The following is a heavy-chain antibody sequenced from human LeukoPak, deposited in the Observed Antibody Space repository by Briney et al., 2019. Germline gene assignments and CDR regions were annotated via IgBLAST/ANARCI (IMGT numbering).Heavy chain of an antibody. CDR3: ASQPEYYYDSSGYSNYFDY. CDR2: IIPIFGTA. V-gene: IGHV1-69*13. CDR1: GGTFSSYA. Sequence: SVKVSCKASGGTFSSYAISWVRQAPGQGLEWMGGIIPIFGTANYAQKFQGRVTITADESTSTACMELSSLRSEDTAVYYCASQPEYYYDSSGYSNYFDYWGQGTLVTVSS. J-gene: IGHJ4*02. D-gene: IGHD3-22*01.